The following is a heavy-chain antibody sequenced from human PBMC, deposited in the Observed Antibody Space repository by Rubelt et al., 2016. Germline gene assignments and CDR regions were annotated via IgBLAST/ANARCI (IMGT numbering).Heavy chain of an antibody. D-gene: IGHD5-12*01. J-gene: IGHJ4*02. CDR2: VYYSGST. Sequence: QVQLQESGPGLVKPSATLSLTCTVSGGSISTSSWSWIRQPPGKGLEWIGYVYYSGSTTTIPSLKRRVTISVDKSKNQFTRGLSSVTAADTAVYYCASKLYDYPYYFDCWGQGTLVTVSS. CDR1: GGSISTSS. V-gene: IGHV4-59*08. CDR3: ASKLYDYPYYFDC.